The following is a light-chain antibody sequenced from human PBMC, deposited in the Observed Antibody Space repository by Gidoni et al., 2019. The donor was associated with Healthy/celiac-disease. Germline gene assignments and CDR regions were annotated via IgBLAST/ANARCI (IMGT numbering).Light chain of an antibody. J-gene: IGKJ3*01. V-gene: IGKV1-8*01. Sequence: AIRLTQSPSSFPASTGDRVTITCRASQGISSYLAWYQQKPGKAPKLLIYAASTLQSGVPSRFSGRGSGTDFTRTISCLQSEDFATYYCQQYYSYPRAFGPRTKVDIK. CDR1: QGISSY. CDR3: QQYYSYPRA. CDR2: AAS.